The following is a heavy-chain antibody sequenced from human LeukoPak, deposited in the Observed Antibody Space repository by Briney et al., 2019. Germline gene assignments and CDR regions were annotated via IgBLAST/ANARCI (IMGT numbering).Heavy chain of an antibody. Sequence: ASVKVSCKASGYTFTSYYMHWVRQAPGQGLEWMGIINPSGGSTSYAQKFQGRVTMTRDMSTSTVYMELSSLRSEDTAVYYCAREIRDGSGDQNWFGPWGQGTLVTVSS. D-gene: IGHD3-10*01. V-gene: IGHV1-46*01. J-gene: IGHJ5*02. CDR2: INPSGGST. CDR1: GYTFTSYY. CDR3: AREIRDGSGDQNWFGP.